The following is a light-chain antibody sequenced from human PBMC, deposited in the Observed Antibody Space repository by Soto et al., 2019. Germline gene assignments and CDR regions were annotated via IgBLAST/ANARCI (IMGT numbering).Light chain of an antibody. CDR1: QDISGW. CDR3: QQYNSYSRT. Sequence: DIQMTQSPSSVSASVGDRVTITCRASQDISGWLAWFQQKPGKAPNLLIYAASILQSGVPSRFSGSGSGTEFTLTISSLQPDDFATYYCQQYNSYSRTFGQGTKVDIK. CDR2: AAS. V-gene: IGKV1D-16*01. J-gene: IGKJ1*01.